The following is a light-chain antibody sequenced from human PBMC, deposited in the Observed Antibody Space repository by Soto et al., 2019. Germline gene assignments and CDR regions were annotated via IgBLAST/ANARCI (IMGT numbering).Light chain of an antibody. J-gene: IGKJ2*01. Sequence: DIQMTQSPSSLSASVGDRVIITCRASQSVSDHLDWYQQKPGKAPKLLIYAASSLQSGVPSRFSGRGSGTDFTLTISSLQPEDFATYYCQQSFSYPYTFGQGTNLEIK. CDR3: QQSFSYPYT. CDR2: AAS. V-gene: IGKV1-39*01. CDR1: QSVSDH.